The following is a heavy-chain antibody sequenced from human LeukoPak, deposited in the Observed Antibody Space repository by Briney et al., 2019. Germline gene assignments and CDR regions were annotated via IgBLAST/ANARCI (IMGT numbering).Heavy chain of an antibody. CDR2: IKQDGSET. CDR3: VREGFYFFDF. CDR1: GFTFTNNF. J-gene: IGHJ4*01. Sequence: GGSLRVSCAASGFTFTNNFMSWVRQVPGKGLEWVANIKQDGSETTYADSVRGRFTIFRDNAKDSVYLQMNSLRAEDSATYYCVREGFYFFDFWGQGTLVTVSS. V-gene: IGHV3-7*01.